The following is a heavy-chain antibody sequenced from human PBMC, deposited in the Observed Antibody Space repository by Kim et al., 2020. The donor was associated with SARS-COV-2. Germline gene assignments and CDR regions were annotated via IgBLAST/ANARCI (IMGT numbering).Heavy chain of an antibody. D-gene: IGHD3-10*01. CDR1: GGTFSSYA. J-gene: IGHJ6*02. V-gene: IGHV1-69*13. CDR2: IIPIFGTA. CDR3: ASYYGSGSYVYYGMDV. Sequence: SVKVSCKASGGTFSSYAISWVRQAPGQGLEWMGGIIPIFGTANYAQKFQGRVTITADESTSTAYMELSSLRSEDTAVYYCASYYGSGSYVYYGMDVWGQGTTVTVSS.